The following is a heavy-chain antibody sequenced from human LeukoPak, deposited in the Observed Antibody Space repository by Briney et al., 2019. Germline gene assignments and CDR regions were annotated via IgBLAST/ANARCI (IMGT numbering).Heavy chain of an antibody. CDR1: GFNFNDAA. J-gene: IGHJ6*02. D-gene: IGHD3-10*01. CDR2: IASSGRNT. V-gene: IGHV3-23*01. CDR3: AKVRGFFGEPDFYYAMDV. Sequence: GGSLRLSCAASGFNFNDAAMTWVRQAPGKGLEWVSLIASSGRNTYYTDSVRGRFTISRDNSKKTLSLQMNSLRVEDTAIYYCAKVRGFFGEPDFYYAMDVWGQGTTVTVSS.